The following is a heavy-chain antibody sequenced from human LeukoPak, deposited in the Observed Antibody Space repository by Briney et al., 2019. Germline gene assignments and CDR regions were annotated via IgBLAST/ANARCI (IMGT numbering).Heavy chain of an antibody. CDR3: AIVYAVPDKRNALDM. Sequence: GGSLRLSCAASGFTFSSHWMHWVRQAPGKGLVWVSRIHDDGTTTNYADSVKGRFTISRDNAKNTLYLQMNSLRAEDTAVYYCAIVYAVPDKRNALDMWGQGTMVTVSS. V-gene: IGHV3-74*01. D-gene: IGHD2-8*01. J-gene: IGHJ3*02. CDR2: IHDDGTTT. CDR1: GFTFSSHW.